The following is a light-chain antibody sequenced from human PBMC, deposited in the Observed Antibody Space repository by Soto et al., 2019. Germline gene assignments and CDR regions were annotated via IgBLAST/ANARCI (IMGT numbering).Light chain of an antibody. V-gene: IGLV4-69*01. J-gene: IGLJ2*01. Sequence: QSVLTQSPSASASLGASVKFTCTLSSGHSTYAIAWHQQQPEKGPRYLMKVNSDGSHSKGDGIPDRFSGSSSGAERYLIISSLQSEAEADYYCQTWSTGIRVFGGGTKLTVL. CDR3: QTWSTGIRV. CDR2: VNSDGSH. CDR1: SGHSTYA.